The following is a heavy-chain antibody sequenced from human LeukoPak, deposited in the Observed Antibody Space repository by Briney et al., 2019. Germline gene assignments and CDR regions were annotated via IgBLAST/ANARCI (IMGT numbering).Heavy chain of an antibody. V-gene: IGHV4-34*01. D-gene: IGHD1-7*01. CDR3: ARGRNFVSDFYFDV. Sequence: SQTLPLTCAVYGVSLRGYYWSWIRQSPEKGLEWIGEISHEGDSIYNPSLKSRLTLSVDMSKDQFSLNLRSVTAADTAVYYCARGRNFVSDFYFDVRGKGTTVIVSS. J-gene: IGHJ6*03. CDR1: GVSLRGYY. CDR2: ISHEGDS.